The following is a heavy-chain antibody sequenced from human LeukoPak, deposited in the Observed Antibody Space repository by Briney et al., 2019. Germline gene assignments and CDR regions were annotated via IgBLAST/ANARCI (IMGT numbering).Heavy chain of an antibody. CDR3: ARGVSVAGTDDAFDI. V-gene: IGHV4-39*07. J-gene: IGHJ3*02. D-gene: IGHD6-19*01. CDR2: IFYSGST. Sequence: PSETLSLTCTVSGGSISTSSYYWGWVRQPPGKGLEWIGNIFYSGSTYYSPSLKSRVTISVDTSKNQFSLKLSSVTAADTAVYYCARGVSVAGTDDAFDIWGQGTMVTVSS. CDR1: GGSISTSSYY.